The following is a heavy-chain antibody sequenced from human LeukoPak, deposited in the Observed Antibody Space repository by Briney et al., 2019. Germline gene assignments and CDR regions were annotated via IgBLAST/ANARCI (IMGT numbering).Heavy chain of an antibody. CDR2: IYWNDDK. CDR1: GFSLSTSGVG. V-gene: IGHV2-5*01. J-gene: IGHJ5*02. Sequence: SGPTLVKPTQTLTLTCTFSGFSLSTSGVGVGWIRQPPGKALEWLALIYWNDDKRYSPSLKSRLTITKDTSKNQVVLTMTNMGPVDTATYYCAHRSIAVKTNWFDPWGQGTLVTVSS. CDR3: AHRSIAVKTNWFDP. D-gene: IGHD6-19*01.